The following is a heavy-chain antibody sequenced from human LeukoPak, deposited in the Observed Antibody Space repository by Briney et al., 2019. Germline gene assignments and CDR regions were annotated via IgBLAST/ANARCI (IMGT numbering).Heavy chain of an antibody. Sequence: GSLRLSCAASGFTVSSNYMSWVRQAPGKGLEWVSVIYSGGSTYYADSVKGRFTISRDNSKNTLYLQMNSLRAEDTAVYYCARDRGSGWYLGYFDYWGQGTLVTVSS. CDR1: GFTVSSNY. CDR3: ARDRGSGWYLGYFDY. CDR2: IYSGGST. D-gene: IGHD6-19*01. J-gene: IGHJ4*02. V-gene: IGHV3-66*01.